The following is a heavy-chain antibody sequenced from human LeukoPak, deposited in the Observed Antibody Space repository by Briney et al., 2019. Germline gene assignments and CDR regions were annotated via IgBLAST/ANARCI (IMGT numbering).Heavy chain of an antibody. CDR1: GGSISSGSYY. CDR3: ARRRIAASYYFYGMDV. CDR2: IYYSGTT. D-gene: IGHD6-6*01. J-gene: IGHJ6*02. V-gene: IGHV4-39*07. Sequence: SETLSLTCTVSGGSISSGSYYWGWVRQPPGKGLECIGNIYYSGTTYYNPSLKSRVTISVDTSKNQFSLKLSSVTAADTAVYYCARRRIAASYYFYGMDVWGQGTTVTVSS.